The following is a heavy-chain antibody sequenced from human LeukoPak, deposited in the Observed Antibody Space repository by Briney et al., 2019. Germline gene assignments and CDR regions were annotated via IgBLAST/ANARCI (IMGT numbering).Heavy chain of an antibody. D-gene: IGHD3-3*01. CDR2: ISTYNGNT. V-gene: IGHV1-18*01. J-gene: IGHJ4*01. CDR3: ASRSGSTPYYIDY. CDR1: GYTFTSYG. Sequence: GASVKVSCKVSGYTFTSYGMSWVRQAPGQGLEWMGWISTYNGNTNYAQKLQGRVTMTADTSTSTAYMELRSLRSDDTAVYYCASRSGSTPYYIDYWGQGTLVTVSS.